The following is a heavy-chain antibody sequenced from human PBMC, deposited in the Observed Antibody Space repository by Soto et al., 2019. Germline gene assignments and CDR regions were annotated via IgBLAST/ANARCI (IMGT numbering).Heavy chain of an antibody. CDR3: STNGPNYEILTIRVY. CDR2: IKSKIDGGTA. V-gene: IGHV3-15*01. J-gene: IGHJ4*02. CDR1: GFTFSNAW. Sequence: PGGSLRLSCAASGFTFSNAWMSWVRQAPGKGLEWVGRIKSKIDGGTADYAAPVKGRFTISRDDSKNTQYRHMNSLKTEDTAMYYCSTNGPNYEILTIRVYWGQGTLVTVSS. D-gene: IGHD3-9*01.